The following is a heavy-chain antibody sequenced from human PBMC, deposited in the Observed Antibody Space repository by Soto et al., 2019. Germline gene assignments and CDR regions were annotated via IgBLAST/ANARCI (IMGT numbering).Heavy chain of an antibody. V-gene: IGHV4-59*01. D-gene: IGHD3-22*01. CDR2: IYYTGST. J-gene: IGHJ4*02. CDR1: GGSISSYY. Sequence: QVQLQESGPGLVKPSETLSLTCTVSGGSISSYYWSWIRQPPGKGLEWIGYIYYTGSTNYNPSLQSRLTISIDTSTNQFSLKLSSVTAADTAVYYCARERYDSSGYYPHFDYWGQGTLVTVSS. CDR3: ARERYDSSGYYPHFDY.